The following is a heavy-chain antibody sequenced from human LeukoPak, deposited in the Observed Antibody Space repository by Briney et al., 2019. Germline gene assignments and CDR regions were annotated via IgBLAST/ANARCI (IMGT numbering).Heavy chain of an antibody. V-gene: IGHV4-31*03. J-gene: IGHJ5*02. D-gene: IGHD6-19*01. CDR3: ARDGYSSGWYVAWFDP. CDR1: GGSISSGGYY. Sequence: SQTLSLTCTVSGGSISSGGYYWSWIRQHPGKGLEWIGYIYYSGSTYYNPSLKSRVTMSVDTSKNQFSLKLSSVTAADTAVYYCARDGYSSGWYVAWFDPWGQGTLVTVSS. CDR2: IYYSGST.